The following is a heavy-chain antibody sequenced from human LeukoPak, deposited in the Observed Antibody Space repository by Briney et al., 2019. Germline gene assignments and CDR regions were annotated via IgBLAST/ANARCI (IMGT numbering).Heavy chain of an antibody. CDR2: IYPGDSDT. V-gene: IGHV5-51*01. CDR1: GYSFTSYW. Sequence: GESLKISCKGSGYSFTSYWIGWVRQMPGKGLEWMGIIYPGDSDTRYSPSFQGQVTISADKSISTAYLQWSSLKASDTAVYYCARDGADCSSTSCYAGNFDYWGQGTLVTVSS. CDR3: ARDGADCSSTSCYAGNFDY. J-gene: IGHJ4*02. D-gene: IGHD2-2*01.